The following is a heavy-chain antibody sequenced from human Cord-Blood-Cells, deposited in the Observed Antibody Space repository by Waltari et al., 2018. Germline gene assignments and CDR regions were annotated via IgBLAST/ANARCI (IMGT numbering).Heavy chain of an antibody. D-gene: IGHD3-3*01. Sequence: QVQLVQSGAEVKKPGSSVKVSCKASGGTFSSYAISWVRQAPGQGLEWMGSIIPICGKANYAQKSQGRVTITADESTSTAYMELSSLRSEDTAVYYCARVTITIFGVVIYDAFDIWGQGTMDTVSS. CDR1: GGTFSSYA. CDR2: IIPICGKA. CDR3: ARVTITIFGVVIYDAFDI. J-gene: IGHJ3*02. V-gene: IGHV1-69*01.